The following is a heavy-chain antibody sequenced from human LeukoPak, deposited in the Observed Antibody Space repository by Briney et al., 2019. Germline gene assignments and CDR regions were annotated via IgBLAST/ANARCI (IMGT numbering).Heavy chain of an antibody. V-gene: IGHV3-21*04. J-gene: IGHJ4*02. CDR3: AKEGSSGSYSDY. CDR1: GFTFSSYS. Sequence: GGSLRLSCAASGFTFSSYSMNWVRQAPGKGLEWVSSISSSSSYIYYADSVKGRFTLSRDNSKNTLYLQMNSLRAEDTALYYCAKEGSSGSYSDYWGQGTLVTVSS. CDR2: ISSSSSYI. D-gene: IGHD3-10*01.